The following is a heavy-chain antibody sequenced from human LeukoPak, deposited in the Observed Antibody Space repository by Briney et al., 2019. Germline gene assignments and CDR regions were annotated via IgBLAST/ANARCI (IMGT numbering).Heavy chain of an antibody. CDR3: TRYDILTGYGMNYYYYMDV. Sequence: GGSLRLSCTASGFTFGDYAMSWFRQAPGKGLEWVGFIRSKAYGGTTEYAASVKGRFTISRDDSKSIAYPQMNSLKTEDTAVYYCTRYDILTGYGMNYYYYMDVWGKGTTVTVSS. CDR1: GFTFGDYA. V-gene: IGHV3-49*03. CDR2: IRSKAYGGTT. J-gene: IGHJ6*03. D-gene: IGHD3-9*01.